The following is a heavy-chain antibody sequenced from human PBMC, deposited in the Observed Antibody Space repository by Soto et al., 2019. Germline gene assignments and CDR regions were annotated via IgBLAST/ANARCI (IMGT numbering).Heavy chain of an antibody. J-gene: IGHJ3*02. Sequence: QVQLQQWGAGLLKPLETLSLTCGVFGGSLSGYWWSWIRQPPGKGPEWIGEINDSGGTNYNPSLKSRVTISEDTSKNQFSLKLTSVIAADTAVYFCARAGFSGPYDAFDIWGQGTMVSVSS. CDR3: ARAGFSGPYDAFDI. CDR1: GGSLSGYW. CDR2: INDSGGT. V-gene: IGHV4-34*02. D-gene: IGHD1-26*01.